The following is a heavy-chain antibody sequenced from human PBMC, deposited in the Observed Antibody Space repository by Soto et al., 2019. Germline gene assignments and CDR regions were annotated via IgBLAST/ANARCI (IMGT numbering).Heavy chain of an antibody. D-gene: IGHD6-13*01. CDR2: ISGSGSTI. CDR3: ARLGSIAAAGTPDY. V-gene: IGHV3-11*01. J-gene: IGHJ4*02. Sequence: GGSLRLSCAASGFTFSDYYMSWFRQAPGKGLEWVSYISGSGSTIHDADSVKGRFTIFRDNAKNSLYLQMNSLRAEDTAVYYCARLGSIAAAGTPDYWGQGTPVTVSS. CDR1: GFTFSDYY.